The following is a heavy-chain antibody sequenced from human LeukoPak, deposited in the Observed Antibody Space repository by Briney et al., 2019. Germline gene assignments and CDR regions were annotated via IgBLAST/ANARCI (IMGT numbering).Heavy chain of an antibody. D-gene: IGHD3-22*01. V-gene: IGHV4-61*01. CDR2: IYYSGST. CDR1: GSXX. J-gene: IGHJ4*02. Sequence: GSXXWSWIRQPPGXGLEXIGFIYYSGSTNYNPSLKSRVTISLDTSKNQFSLKLSSVTAADTAVYYCASGVKDDSSGFYFDYWGQGTQVTVSS. CDR3: ASGVKDDSSGFYFDY.